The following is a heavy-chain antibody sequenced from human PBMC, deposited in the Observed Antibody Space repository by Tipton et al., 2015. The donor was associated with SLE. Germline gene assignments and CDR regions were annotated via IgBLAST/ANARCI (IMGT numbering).Heavy chain of an antibody. CDR1: GGSISSSSYY. CDR3: ARVDGHSSSGRRRFDY. V-gene: IGHV4-39*07. J-gene: IGHJ4*02. D-gene: IGHD6-13*01. Sequence: TLSLTCTVSGGSISSSSYYWGWIRQPPGKGLEWIGSIYYSGSTYYNPSLKSRATISVDTSKNQFSLKLSSVTAADTAVYYCARVDGHSSSGRRRFDYWGQGTLVTVSS. CDR2: IYYSGST.